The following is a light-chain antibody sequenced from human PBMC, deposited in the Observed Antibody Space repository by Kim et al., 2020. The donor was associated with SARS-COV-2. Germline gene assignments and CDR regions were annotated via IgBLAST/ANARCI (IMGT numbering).Light chain of an antibody. CDR1: KLGDKY. Sequence: SYELTQPPSVSVSPGQTASITCSGDKLGDKYACWYQQKPGQSPVLVIYQDSKRPSGIPERFSGSNSGNTATLTINGTQAMDEADYYCQAWDSSTDVVFGGGTQLTVL. V-gene: IGLV3-1*01. CDR3: QAWDSSTDVV. J-gene: IGLJ2*01. CDR2: QDS.